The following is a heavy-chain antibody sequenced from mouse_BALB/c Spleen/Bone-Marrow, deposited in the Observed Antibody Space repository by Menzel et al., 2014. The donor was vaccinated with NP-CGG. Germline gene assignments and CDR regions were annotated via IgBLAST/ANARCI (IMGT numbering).Heavy chain of an antibody. Sequence: VQLQQSGAELAKPGASVKLSCTASGFNIKDTYMHWVKQRPEQGLEWIGRIDPANGNTKYDPKFQGKATITADTSSNTAYLQLSSLTSEDTAVYYCALYYGDVMDYWGQGTSGTVSS. V-gene: IGHV14-3*02. CDR2: IDPANGNT. CDR3: ALYYGDVMDY. D-gene: IGHD1-1*01. J-gene: IGHJ4*01. CDR1: GFNIKDTY.